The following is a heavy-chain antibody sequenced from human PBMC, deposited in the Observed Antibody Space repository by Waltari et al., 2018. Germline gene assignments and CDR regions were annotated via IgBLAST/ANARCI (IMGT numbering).Heavy chain of an antibody. CDR2: VDPADSET. J-gene: IGHJ5*02. CDR3: ATVLTTVPTYWFDP. V-gene: IGHV1-69-2*01. CDR1: GYTFPDYS. Sequence: EVQLVQSGAEVKKPGSTVKISCKPSGYTFPDYSINWVQQAPGKGLEWKGRVDPADSETIYAEKVQGRVTITADTSTDTAYMELSSLRSEDTAVYYCATVLTTVPTYWFDPWGQGTLVTVSS. D-gene: IGHD4-4*01.